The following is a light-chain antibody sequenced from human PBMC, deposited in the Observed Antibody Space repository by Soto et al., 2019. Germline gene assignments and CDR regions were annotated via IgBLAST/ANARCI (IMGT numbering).Light chain of an antibody. CDR1: QSVSSSY. CDR2: GTS. Sequence: EIVLTQSPGTLSLSPGERATLSCRASQSVSSSYFAWYQQKPGQAPRLLLYGTSSRAAGIPDRFSGSGSWTDFTLTISGLEPEDFAVYYCQQYGSSPLTFGGGTKVEIK. J-gene: IGKJ4*01. V-gene: IGKV3-20*01. CDR3: QQYGSSPLT.